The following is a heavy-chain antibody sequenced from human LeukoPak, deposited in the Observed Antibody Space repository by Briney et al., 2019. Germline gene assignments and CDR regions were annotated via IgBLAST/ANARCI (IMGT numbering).Heavy chain of an antibody. CDR2: ISYDGSNK. CDR3: AKDSSTIFGVVIMFDY. V-gene: IGHV3-30-3*01. CDR1: GFTFSSYA. J-gene: IGHJ4*02. D-gene: IGHD3-3*01. Sequence: GGSLRLSCAASGFTFSSYAMHWVRQAPGKGLEWVAVISYDGSNKYYADSVKGRFTISRDNSKNTLYLQMNSLRAEDTAVYYRAKDSSTIFGVVIMFDYWGQGTLVTVSS.